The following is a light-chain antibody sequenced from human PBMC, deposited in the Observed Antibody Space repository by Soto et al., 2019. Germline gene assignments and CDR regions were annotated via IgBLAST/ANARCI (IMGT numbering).Light chain of an antibody. Sequence: EIVVTQAPATLALSPGERATLSCRASQSVSSNLVWYQQKPGPAPRLPIYDASTRATGIPARFSGSGSGTDFTLTLSSLEPEDFAVYYCQPCGNRPQTFGPGTKVDI. CDR2: DAS. CDR1: QSVSSN. CDR3: QPCGNRPQT. J-gene: IGKJ3*01. V-gene: IGKV3-15*01.